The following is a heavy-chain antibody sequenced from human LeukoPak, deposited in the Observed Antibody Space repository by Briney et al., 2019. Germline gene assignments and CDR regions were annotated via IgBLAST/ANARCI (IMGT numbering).Heavy chain of an antibody. D-gene: IGHD3-10*01. CDR2: INPSGGST. J-gene: IGHJ4*02. CDR1: GYTLTGYY. CDR3: ARLGGSRGKHDY. V-gene: IGHV1-46*01. Sequence: GASVKVSCKASGYTLTGYYMHWVRQAPGQGLEWMGIINPSGGSTSYAQKFQGGVTMTRDTSTSTVYMELSSLRSEDTAVYYCARLGGSRGKHDYWGQGTLVTVSS.